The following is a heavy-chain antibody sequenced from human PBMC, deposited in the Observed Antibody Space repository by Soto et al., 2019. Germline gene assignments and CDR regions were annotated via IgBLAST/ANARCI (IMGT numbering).Heavy chain of an antibody. CDR3: AKDQDKVDILTGSPCDY. D-gene: IGHD3-9*01. CDR2: ISGSGGST. V-gene: IGHV3-23*01. J-gene: IGHJ4*02. Sequence: GGSLRLSCAASGFTFSSYAMSWVRQAPGKGLEWVSAISGSGGSTYYADSVKGRFTISRDNSKNTLYLQMNSLRAEDTAVYYCAKDQDKVDILTGSPCDYCGQGTLVTVSS. CDR1: GFTFSSYA.